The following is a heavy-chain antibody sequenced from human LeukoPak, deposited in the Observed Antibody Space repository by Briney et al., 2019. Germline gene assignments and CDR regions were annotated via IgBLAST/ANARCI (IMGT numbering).Heavy chain of an antibody. CDR3: ARLGMVGATTAYFDY. D-gene: IGHD1-26*01. CDR1: GYSFTSYW. CDR2: IYPGDSDT. Sequence: GESLKISSKGSGYSFTSYWIGWVRQMPGKGLEWMGIIYPGDSDTRYSPSFQGQVTISADKSISTAYLQWSSLKASDTAMYYCARLGMVGATTAYFDYWGQGTLVTVSS. J-gene: IGHJ4*02. V-gene: IGHV5-51*01.